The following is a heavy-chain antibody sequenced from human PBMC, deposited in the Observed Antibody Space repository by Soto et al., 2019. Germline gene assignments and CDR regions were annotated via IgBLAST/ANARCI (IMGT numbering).Heavy chain of an antibody. CDR2: IYYSGST. V-gene: IGHV4-39*01. CDR1: GGSISSSSYY. Sequence: QLQLQESGPGLVKPSETLSLTCTVSGGSISSSSYYWGWIRQPPGKGLEWIGSIYYSGSTYYNPSLKSRVTISADTSKNQFPLKLSSVTAADTAVYYCARLKLYDILPGYRTPNFDYWGQGTLVTVSS. D-gene: IGHD3-9*01. J-gene: IGHJ4*02. CDR3: ARLKLYDILPGYRTPNFDY.